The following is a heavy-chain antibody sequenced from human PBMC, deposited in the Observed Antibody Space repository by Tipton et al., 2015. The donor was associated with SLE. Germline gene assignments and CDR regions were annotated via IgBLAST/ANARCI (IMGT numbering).Heavy chain of an antibody. V-gene: IGHV4-34*01. D-gene: IGHD3-22*01. CDR2: INHSVST. CDR1: GGSFSTYS. CDR3: ARDRGYDSIDYGLFDY. J-gene: IGHJ4*02. Sequence: TLSLTCAVYGGSFSTYSWSWIRQPPGKGLEWIGEINHSVSTNYNPSLKSRVTISVDTSKNQFSLKLRSVTAADTAVYYCARDRGYDSIDYGLFDYWGQGTLVTVSS.